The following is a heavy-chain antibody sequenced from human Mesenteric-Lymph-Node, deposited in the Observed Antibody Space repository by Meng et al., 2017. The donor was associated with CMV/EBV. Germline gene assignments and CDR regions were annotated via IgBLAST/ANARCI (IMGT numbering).Heavy chain of an antibody. CDR3: AKLYCGGGTCFPFDY. Sequence: SGFPFDSLALGWVRQAPGKGLEWVSTITGRGVGTYYADSVKGRFTISRDSSMNTVYLQMNSLRVEDTAVYYCAKLYCGGGTCFPFDYWGQGTLVTVSS. V-gene: IGHV3-23*01. D-gene: IGHD2-15*01. CDR1: GFPFDSLA. J-gene: IGHJ4*02. CDR2: ITGRGVGT.